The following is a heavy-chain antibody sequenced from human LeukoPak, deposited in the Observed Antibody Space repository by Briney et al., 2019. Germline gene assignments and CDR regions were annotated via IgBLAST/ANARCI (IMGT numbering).Heavy chain of an antibody. D-gene: IGHD6-6*01. CDR2: IYYSGST. V-gene: IGHV4-31*03. Sequence: SETLSLTCTVSGDSISSGGDYWSWIRQHPGKGLEWIGYIYYSGSTYYNPYLKSRVTISVDTSKNHFSLNLTSVTAADTAVYYCARARYSSSSYYYDMDVWGQGTTVTVSS. J-gene: IGHJ6*02. CDR3: ARARYSSSSYYYDMDV. CDR1: GDSISSGGDY.